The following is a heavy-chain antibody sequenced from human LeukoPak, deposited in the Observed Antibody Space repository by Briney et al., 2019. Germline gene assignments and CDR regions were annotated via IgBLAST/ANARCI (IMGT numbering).Heavy chain of an antibody. D-gene: IGHD2-2*01. J-gene: IGHJ4*02. CDR1: GFTFSSYA. CDR2: ISGGGHST. V-gene: IGHV3-23*01. Sequence: GGSLRLSCAPSGFTFSSYAMTWVRQAPGKGLEWVSGISGGGHSTEYADSVKGRFTISRDNSKNTLYLQMNSLKAEDTAVYYCAKDKARSTSCYSFDYWGQGTLVTVSS. CDR3: AKDKARSTSCYSFDY.